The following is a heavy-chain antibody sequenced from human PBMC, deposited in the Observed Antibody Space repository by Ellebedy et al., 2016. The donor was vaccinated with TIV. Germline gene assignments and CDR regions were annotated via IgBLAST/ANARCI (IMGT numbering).Heavy chain of an antibody. CDR3: ARDRRGGSSHKYDWFDP. D-gene: IGHD2-15*01. CDR1: GGTFSSYA. Sequence: AASVKVSCKASGGTFSSYAISWVRQAPGQGLEWMGRIIPILGIANYAQKFQGRVTITADKSTSTAYMELSSLRSADTAVYYCARDRRGGSSHKYDWFDPWGQGTLVTVSS. CDR2: IIPILGIA. V-gene: IGHV1-69*04. J-gene: IGHJ5*02.